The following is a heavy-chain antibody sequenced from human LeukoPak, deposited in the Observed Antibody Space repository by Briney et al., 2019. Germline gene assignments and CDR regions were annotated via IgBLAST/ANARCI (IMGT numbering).Heavy chain of an antibody. CDR2: IYYSGSA. Sequence: SETLSLTCTVSGGSISSSSSYWGWIRQPPGKGLEWIGSIYYSGSAYYNPSLMSRVTISVDTSKNQFSLKLSSVTAEDTAVYYCARVLRYCSGGNCYSGGLGYMDVWGRGTTVTISS. CDR1: GGSISSSSSY. V-gene: IGHV4-39*07. J-gene: IGHJ6*03. D-gene: IGHD2-15*01. CDR3: ARVLRYCSGGNCYSGGLGYMDV.